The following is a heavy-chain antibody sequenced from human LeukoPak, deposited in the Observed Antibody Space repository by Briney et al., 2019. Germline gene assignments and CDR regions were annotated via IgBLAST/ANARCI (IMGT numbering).Heavy chain of an antibody. V-gene: IGHV3-72*01. D-gene: IGHD7-27*01. J-gene: IGHJ4*02. CDR3: VRLYWGSGLTDY. Sequence: GGCLRLSCAASGFTFSDYYMDWVREAPGKGLEWVGRIRNKANSYATEYAASVKGRFTISRDDSQNSLYLQMNSLKTEDTAVYFCVRLYWGSGLTDYWGQGTLVTVS. CDR1: GFTFSDYY. CDR2: IRNKANSYAT.